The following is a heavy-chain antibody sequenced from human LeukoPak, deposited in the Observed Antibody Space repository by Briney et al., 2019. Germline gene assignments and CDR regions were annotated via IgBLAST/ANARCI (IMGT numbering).Heavy chain of an antibody. Sequence: GGSLRLSCAASGFTFSNYAFAWVRQAPGKGLEWVSVVSGSGANTFYADSVKGRFTISRDNSKNTLYLQMNSLRAEDAAVYYCARGEAASALIFYFDYWGQGTLVTVSS. D-gene: IGHD3-16*01. V-gene: IGHV3-23*01. CDR3: ARGEAASALIFYFDY. CDR2: VSGSGANT. J-gene: IGHJ4*02. CDR1: GFTFSNYA.